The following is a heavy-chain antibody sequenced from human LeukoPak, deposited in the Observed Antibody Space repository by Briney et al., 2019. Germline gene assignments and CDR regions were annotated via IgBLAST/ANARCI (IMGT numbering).Heavy chain of an antibody. CDR1: GGSISSYY. V-gene: IGHV4-59*01. CDR3: AGDGDNGDYFDY. CDR2: IYYSGST. J-gene: IGHJ4*02. Sequence: SETLSLTCTVSGGSISSYYWSWIRQPPGKGLEWIGYIYYSGSTNYNPSLKSRVTISVDTSKNQFSLKLSSVTAADTAVYYCAGDGDNGDYFDYWGQGTLVTVSS. D-gene: IGHD2-8*01.